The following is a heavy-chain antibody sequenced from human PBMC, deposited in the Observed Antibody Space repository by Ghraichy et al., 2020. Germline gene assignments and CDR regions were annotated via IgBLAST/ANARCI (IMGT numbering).Heavy chain of an antibody. CDR3: ARLFYYESSEEVDY. Sequence: ASVKVSCKASGFTFVDHYMHWVRQAPGQGLEWMGRINPYSGGTTYAQKFQGRVTMTRDSSISTAYMELNRLISDDTAVYYCARLFYYESSEEVDYWGQGTLVTVSS. V-gene: IGHV1-2*06. CDR2: INPYSGGT. CDR1: GFTFVDHY. J-gene: IGHJ4*02. D-gene: IGHD3-22*01.